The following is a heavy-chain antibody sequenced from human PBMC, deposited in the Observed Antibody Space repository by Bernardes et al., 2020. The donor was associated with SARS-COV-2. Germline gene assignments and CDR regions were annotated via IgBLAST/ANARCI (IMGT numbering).Heavy chain of an antibody. CDR2: IYPGDSDT. J-gene: IGHJ6*02. CDR3: ARRRYGDFGVDV. V-gene: IGHV5-51*01. D-gene: IGHD4-17*01. CDR1: DYTFTNYW. Sequence: GASLKISCKGSDYTFTNYWIGLVRPMPGKGLEWMVIIYPGDSDTKYSPSFQGRVTISADKSVNTAYLQWSSLKASDTAIYYCARRRYGDFGVDVWGQGTTVTVSS.